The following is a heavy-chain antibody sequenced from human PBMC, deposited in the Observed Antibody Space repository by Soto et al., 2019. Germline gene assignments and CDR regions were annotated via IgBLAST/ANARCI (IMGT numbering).Heavy chain of an antibody. D-gene: IGHD5-12*01. CDR3: ARDVDRTSHLNWFDP. CDR2: IWYDGTTK. Sequence: GGSLRLSCVVSGFTFSHYAMHWVRQAPGKGLEWVAVIWYDGTTKNYADSVKGRFTISRDSSKNTVYLQMDSLKVEDTAVYYCARDVDRTSHLNWFDPWGQGVMVTVSS. V-gene: IGHV3-33*08. CDR1: GFTFSHYA. J-gene: IGHJ5*02.